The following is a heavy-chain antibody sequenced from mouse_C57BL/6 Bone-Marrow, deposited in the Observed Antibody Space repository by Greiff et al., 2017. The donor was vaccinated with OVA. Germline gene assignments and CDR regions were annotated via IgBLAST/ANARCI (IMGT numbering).Heavy chain of an antibody. Sequence: QVQLQQSGPELVKPGASVKISCKASGYTFTDYYINWVKQRPGQGLEWIGWIFPGSGSTYYNEKFKGKATLTVDKSSSTAYMLLSSLTSEDSAVYFCARDEILYYYGSSYVWFAYWGQGTLVTVSA. J-gene: IGHJ3*01. V-gene: IGHV1-75*01. CDR2: IFPGSGST. D-gene: IGHD1-1*01. CDR3: ARDEILYYYGSSYVWFAY. CDR1: GYTFTDYY.